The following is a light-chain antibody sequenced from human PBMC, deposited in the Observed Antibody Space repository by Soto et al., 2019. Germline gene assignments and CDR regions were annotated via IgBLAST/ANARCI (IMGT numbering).Light chain of an antibody. J-gene: IGLJ2*01. CDR2: EVS. CDR3: SSFAGNNNLV. Sequence: QSALTQPPSASGSPGQSVTISCTGTSSDVGGYNYVSWYQQHPGKAPQLMISEVSKRPSGVPDLFSGSNSGNTASLTVSGLQAEDEDDYYCSSFAGNNNLVFGGGTKLTVL. V-gene: IGLV2-8*01. CDR1: SSDVGGYNY.